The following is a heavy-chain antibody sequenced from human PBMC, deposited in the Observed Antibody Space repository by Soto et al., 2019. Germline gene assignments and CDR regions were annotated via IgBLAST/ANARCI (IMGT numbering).Heavy chain of an antibody. V-gene: IGHV3-23*01. D-gene: IGHD3-10*01. CDR1: GFTFRTYA. J-gene: IGHJ4*02. CDR2: ISGSGSFT. CDR3: AKIPTGSGSSKFDY. Sequence: LRLSCAASGFTFRTYAMNWVRQAPGKGLEWISAISGSGSFTHYADSVRGRFTISRDNSQNQLYLQMNNLRGDDTAMYYCAKIPTGSGSSKFDYWGQGIQVTVSS.